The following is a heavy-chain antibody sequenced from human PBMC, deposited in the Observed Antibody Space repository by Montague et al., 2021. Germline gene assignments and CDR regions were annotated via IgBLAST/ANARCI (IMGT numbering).Heavy chain of an antibody. Sequence: SRSLSFSASGFPFSRYWMIWVRQAPGKGLEWVASIKKDGTEKYYGDSVMGRFTISRDNAKTSLYLQMNALRAEDTAVYFCSRAWVRSGFDSWGQGTLVTVSS. CDR3: SRAWVRSGFDS. J-gene: IGHJ4*02. CDR2: IKKDGTEK. V-gene: IGHV3-7*05. CDR1: GFPFSRYW. D-gene: IGHD4-17*01.